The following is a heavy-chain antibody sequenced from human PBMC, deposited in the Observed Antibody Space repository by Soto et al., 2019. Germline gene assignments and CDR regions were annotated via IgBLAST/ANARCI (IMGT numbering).Heavy chain of an antibody. CDR1: GFTFSNYG. D-gene: IGHD6-13*01. J-gene: IGHJ5*02. CDR2: ISYDGSNK. CDR3: AKDREQQLIRGWFDP. Sequence: QVQLVESGGGVVQPGRSLRLSCAASGFTFSNYGMHWVRQAPGKGLEWVAVISYDGSNKYYADSVKGRFTVSSDNSENTLYRQMNSLRAEDTAMYYCAKDREQQLIRGWFDPWGQGTLVTVSS. V-gene: IGHV3-30*18.